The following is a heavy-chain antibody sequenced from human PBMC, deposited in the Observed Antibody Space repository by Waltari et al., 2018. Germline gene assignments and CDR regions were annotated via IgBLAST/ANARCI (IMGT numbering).Heavy chain of an antibody. D-gene: IGHD3-10*01. V-gene: IGHV4-59*01. CDR3: ARDPGRGFRYGSGSYYYYYGMDV. CDR2: IYYCGTT. Sequence: QVQLQESGPGLVKPSETLSLTCTVSGGSISSYYWSWIRQPPGKGLEWIGYIYYCGTTTYNPSLKSRVTISVDTSKTQFSLKLSSVTAADTAVYYCARDPGRGFRYGSGSYYYYYGMDVWGQGTTVTVSS. CDR1: GGSISSYY. J-gene: IGHJ6*02.